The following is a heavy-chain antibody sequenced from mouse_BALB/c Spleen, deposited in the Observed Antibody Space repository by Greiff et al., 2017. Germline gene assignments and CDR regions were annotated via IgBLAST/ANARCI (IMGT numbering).Heavy chain of an antibody. J-gene: IGHJ3*01. CDR3: ARGALLRGSSPWFAY. D-gene: IGHD1-1*01. Sequence: QVQLQQPGAELVKPGASVKLSCKASGYTFTSYWMHWVKQRPGQGLEWIGEINPSNGRTNYNEKFKSKATLTVDKSSSTAYMQLSSLTSEDSAVYYCARGALLRGSSPWFAYWGQGTLVTVSA. CDR2: INPSNGRT. V-gene: IGHV1S81*02. CDR1: GYTFTSYW.